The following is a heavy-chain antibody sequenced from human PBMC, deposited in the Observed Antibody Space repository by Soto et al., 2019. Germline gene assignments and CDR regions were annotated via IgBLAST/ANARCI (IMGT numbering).Heavy chain of an antibody. V-gene: IGHV3-23*01. CDR1: GFTFSNYA. D-gene: IGHD5-18*01. Sequence: GGSLRLSCAASGFTFSNYAMRWVRQAPGKGLEWVSAISGPGGTTYYADSVKGRFTISRDNSKNTLYLQMNSLRDEDTAVYYCAKRADNSSGCMDVWGKGTTVTVSS. CDR3: AKRADNSSGCMDV. CDR2: ISGPGGTT. J-gene: IGHJ6*03.